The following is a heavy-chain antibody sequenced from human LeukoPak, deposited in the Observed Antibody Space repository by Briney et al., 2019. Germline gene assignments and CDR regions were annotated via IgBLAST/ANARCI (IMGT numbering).Heavy chain of an antibody. CDR2: INHSGST. D-gene: IGHD3-22*01. CDR3: ARGYYYDSSGYYDY. V-gene: IGHV4-34*01. CDR1: GGSFSGYY. Sequence: SETLSLTCAVYGGSFSGYYWSWIRQPPGKGLEWIGEINHSGSTNYNPSLKSRVTISVGTSKNQFSLKLSSVTAADTAVYYCARGYYYDSSGYYDYWGQGTLVTVSS. J-gene: IGHJ4*02.